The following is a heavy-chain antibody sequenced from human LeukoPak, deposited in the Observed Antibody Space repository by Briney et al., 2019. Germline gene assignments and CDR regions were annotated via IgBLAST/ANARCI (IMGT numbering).Heavy chain of an antibody. CDR3: ARRPSDFWGGYLDY. Sequence: PSETLSLTCAVYGWSFSGYYWSWFRQPPGKGLEWIGEINHSGSTNYNPSLKSRVTISVDTSKNQFSLKLTSVPAADTAVYYCARRPSDFWGGYLDYWGQGTLVTVSS. CDR1: GWSFSGYY. J-gene: IGHJ4*02. D-gene: IGHD3-3*01. V-gene: IGHV4-34*01. CDR2: INHSGST.